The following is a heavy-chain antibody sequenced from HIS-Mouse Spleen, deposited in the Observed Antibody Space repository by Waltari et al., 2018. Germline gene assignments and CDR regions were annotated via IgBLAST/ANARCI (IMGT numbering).Heavy chain of an antibody. J-gene: IGHJ3*02. D-gene: IGHD6-13*01. CDR2: ISSSSSTI. CDR3: ARVRYSSSQGGDAFDI. CDR1: GFPFSSYS. V-gene: IGHV3-48*01. Sequence: EQPGGSLRLSCAASGFPFSSYSMNWVRQAPGKGLEWVSYISSSSSTIYYADSVKGRFTISRDNAKNSLYLQMNSLRAEDTAVYYCARVRYSSSQGGDAFDIWGQGTMVTVSS.